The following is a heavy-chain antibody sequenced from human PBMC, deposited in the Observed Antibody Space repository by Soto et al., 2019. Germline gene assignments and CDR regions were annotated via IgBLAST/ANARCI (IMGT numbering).Heavy chain of an antibody. J-gene: IGHJ6*02. Sequence: EVQLLESGGGLVQPGGSLRLPCAASGFTFDIYAMSWVRQAPGKGLEWVSTIIGSGGTPYYADSVKGRFTISRDNSKTTLYVQMNSLRADDTAEYYFAKHSGYDHYYDMDVWGQGTTVTVSS. V-gene: IGHV3-23*01. CDR2: IIGSGGTP. CDR1: GFTFDIYA. CDR3: AKHSGYDHYYDMDV. D-gene: IGHD5-12*01.